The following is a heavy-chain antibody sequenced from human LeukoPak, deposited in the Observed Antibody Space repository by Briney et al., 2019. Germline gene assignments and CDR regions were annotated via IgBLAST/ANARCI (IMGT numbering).Heavy chain of an antibody. Sequence: GGSLRLSCAASGFTFINAWMSWVRQAPGKGLEWVGRIKSKTDGGTTDYAAPVKGRFTISRDDSKNTLYLQMNSLKTEDTAVYYCTTKHGITMVRGIDYWGQGTLVTVSS. D-gene: IGHD3-10*01. CDR3: TTKHGITMVRGIDY. V-gene: IGHV3-15*01. CDR1: GFTFINAW. J-gene: IGHJ4*02. CDR2: IKSKTDGGTT.